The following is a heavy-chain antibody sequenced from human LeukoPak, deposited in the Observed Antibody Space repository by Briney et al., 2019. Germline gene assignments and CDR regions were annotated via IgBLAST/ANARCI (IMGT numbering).Heavy chain of an antibody. CDR1: GYTFTSYG. Sequence: GASVKVSCKASGYTFTSYGISWVRQAPGQGLEWMGWISAYNGNTNYAQKLQGRVTMTTDTSTSTAYMELRSLRSDDTAVYYCARTIERDEYQLLIYLDYWGQGTLVTVSS. CDR3: ARTIERDEYQLLIYLDY. V-gene: IGHV1-18*01. D-gene: IGHD2-2*01. CDR2: ISAYNGNT. J-gene: IGHJ4*02.